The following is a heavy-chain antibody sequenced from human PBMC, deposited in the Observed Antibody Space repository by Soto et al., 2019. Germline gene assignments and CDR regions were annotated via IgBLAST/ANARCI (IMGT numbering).Heavy chain of an antibody. D-gene: IGHD3-10*01. Sequence: ETLSLTCTVSTDSSSFTNSYWGWIRQPPGKGLQWIGSSSYNGGTFYNPSLKGRVVISFDTSKKQSSLQVTSVTTADTAVYFCARHRIEVVWRGFDFWGQGSPVTVSS. CDR2: SSYNGGT. V-gene: IGHV4-39*01. CDR3: ARHRIEVVWRGFDF. J-gene: IGHJ4*02. CDR1: TDSSSFTNSY.